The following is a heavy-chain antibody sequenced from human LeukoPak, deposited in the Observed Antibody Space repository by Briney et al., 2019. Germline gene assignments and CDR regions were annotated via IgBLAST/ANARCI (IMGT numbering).Heavy chain of an antibody. CDR1: GGSISSYY. J-gene: IGHJ3*02. CDR3: ARGGRYQLPIPDAFDI. V-gene: IGHV4-4*07. CDR2: IYTSGST. Sequence: SETLSLTCTVSGGSISSYYWSWIRQPAGKGLEWIGRIYTSGSTNYNPSLKSRVTTSVDTSKNQFSLKLSSVTAADTAVYYCARGGRYQLPIPDAFDIWGQGTMVTVSS. D-gene: IGHD2-2*01.